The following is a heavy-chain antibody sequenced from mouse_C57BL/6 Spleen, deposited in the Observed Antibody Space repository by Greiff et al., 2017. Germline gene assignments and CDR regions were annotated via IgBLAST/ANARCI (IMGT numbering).Heavy chain of an antibody. CDR3: ARELRTDYYAMDY. J-gene: IGHJ4*01. Sequence: EVMLVESGGDLVKPGGSLKLSCAASGFTFSSYGMSWVRQTPDKRLEWVATISSGGSYTYYPDSVKGRFTISRDNAKNTLYLQMSSLKSEDTAMYYSARELRTDYYAMDYWGQGTSVTVSS. V-gene: IGHV5-6*01. D-gene: IGHD2-12*01. CDR2: ISSGGSYT. CDR1: GFTFSSYG.